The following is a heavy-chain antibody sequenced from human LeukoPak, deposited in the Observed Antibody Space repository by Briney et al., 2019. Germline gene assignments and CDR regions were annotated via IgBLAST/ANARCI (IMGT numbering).Heavy chain of an antibody. D-gene: IGHD3-10*01. V-gene: IGHV3-11*06. J-gene: IGHJ3*01. CDR2: ISSSSSYT. Sequence: PGGSLRLYFAASGFTFSNYYMSLVPQAPGKGLEWVSHISSSSSYTDYADSVKGRFTISRDNAKNSLYLQMNSLRADDTAIYYCARVFWFGDYDDFVVWGQGTMVTVSS. CDR1: GFTFSNYY. CDR3: ARVFWFGDYDDFVV.